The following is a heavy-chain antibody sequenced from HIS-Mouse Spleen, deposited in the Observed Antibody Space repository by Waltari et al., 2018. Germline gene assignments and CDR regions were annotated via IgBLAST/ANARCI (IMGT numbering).Heavy chain of an antibody. CDR2: IKSKTDGGTT. D-gene: IGHD3-22*01. CDR3: TTGDYYDSSGYYYAPY. J-gene: IGHJ4*02. V-gene: IGHV3-15*01. CDR1: GFRFSKAW. Sequence: EVQLVESGGGLVKPGGSLRLSCAAAGFRFSKAWMRWVGQAPGKGLEWVGRIKSKTDGGTTDYAAPVKGRFTISRDDSKNTLYLQMNSLKTEDTAVYYCTTGDYYDSSGYYYAPYWGQGTLVTVSS.